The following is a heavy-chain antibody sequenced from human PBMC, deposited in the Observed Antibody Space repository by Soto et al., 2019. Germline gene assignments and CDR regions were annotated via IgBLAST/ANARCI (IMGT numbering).Heavy chain of an antibody. CDR1: GGSISSNGYY. CDR3: ARDGGTAMVPEP. J-gene: IGHJ5*02. CDR2: IYNSGST. V-gene: IGHV4-31*03. D-gene: IGHD5-18*01. Sequence: QVQLQESGPGLVKPSQTLSLTCTVSGGSISSNGYYWNWIRQYPGKGLEWIGYIYNSGSTYYNPSLMSRVTISLDTSKSRSSRSLSSVTAADTTMYNCARDGGTAMVPEPCGQGTLVTVSS.